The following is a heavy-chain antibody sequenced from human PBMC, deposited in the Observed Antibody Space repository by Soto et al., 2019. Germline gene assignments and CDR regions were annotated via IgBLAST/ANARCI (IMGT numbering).Heavy chain of an antibody. J-gene: IGHJ4*02. CDR1: GGSISSYY. Sequence: PSETLSLTCTVSGGSISSYYWSWIRQPPGKGLEWIGYIYYSDSTNYNPSLKSRVTISVDTSKNQFSLKLSSVTAADTAVYYCARDYDSSGDYWGQGTLVTVSS. CDR2: IYYSDST. D-gene: IGHD3-22*01. V-gene: IGHV4-59*08. CDR3: ARDYDSSGDY.